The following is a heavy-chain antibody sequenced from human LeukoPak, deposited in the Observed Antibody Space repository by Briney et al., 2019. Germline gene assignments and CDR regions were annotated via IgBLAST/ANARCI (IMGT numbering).Heavy chain of an antibody. CDR2: ISAYNGNT. Sequence: GASVKVSCKASGYTFTSYGISWVRQAPGQGLEWMGWISAYNGNTDYAQKLQGRVTMTTDTSTSTAYMELRSLRSDDTAVYYCARERYDSSGYSYYFDYWGQGTLVTVSS. CDR3: ARERYDSSGYSYYFDY. D-gene: IGHD3-22*01. J-gene: IGHJ4*02. V-gene: IGHV1-18*01. CDR1: GYTFTSYG.